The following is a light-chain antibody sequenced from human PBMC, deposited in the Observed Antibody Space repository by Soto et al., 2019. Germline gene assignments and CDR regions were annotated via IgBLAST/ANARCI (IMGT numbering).Light chain of an antibody. CDR1: QSVSSSY. V-gene: IGKV3-20*01. CDR2: GAS. Sequence: EIVLTQSPGTLSLSPGERATLSCRASQSVSSSYLAWYQQKPGQAPRLLIYGASSRATGIPDRFSGSGSGTDFTLTISRLEPEDFAGYYCQQYGSSPRYTFGQGTKLEI. CDR3: QQYGSSPRYT. J-gene: IGKJ2*01.